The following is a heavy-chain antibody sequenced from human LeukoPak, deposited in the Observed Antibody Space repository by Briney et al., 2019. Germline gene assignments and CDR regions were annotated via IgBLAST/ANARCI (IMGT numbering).Heavy chain of an antibody. J-gene: IGHJ4*02. D-gene: IGHD1-26*01. V-gene: IGHV4-34*01. Sequence: SETLSLTCAVYGGSFSGYYWSWIRQPPGKGLEWIGEINHSGSTNYNPSLKSRVTISVDTSKNQFSLKLSSVTAADTAVYYCARDISGGSYNLDYWGQGTLVTVSS. CDR3: ARDISGGSYNLDY. CDR1: GGSFSGYY. CDR2: INHSGST.